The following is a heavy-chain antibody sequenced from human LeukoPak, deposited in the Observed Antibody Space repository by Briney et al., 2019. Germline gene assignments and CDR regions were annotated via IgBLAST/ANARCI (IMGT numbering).Heavy chain of an antibody. Sequence: GGSLRPSCAASGFTFSNYAMTWVRQAPGKGLEWVSAISGSDGSTYYSAPVTGRFPISRDNSKNTLYLQMTPLRTHDTAVYHCAKDGYDFWSAYQIDLWGQGTLVTVSS. D-gene: IGHD3-3*01. J-gene: IGHJ5*02. V-gene: IGHV3-23*01. CDR3: AKDGYDFWSAYQIDL. CDR1: GFTFSNYA. CDR2: ISGSDGST.